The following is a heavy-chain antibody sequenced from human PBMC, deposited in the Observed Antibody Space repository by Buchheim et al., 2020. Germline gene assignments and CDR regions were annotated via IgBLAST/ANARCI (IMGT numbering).Heavy chain of an antibody. Sequence: QVQLQESGPGLVKPSETLSLICTVSGGSISSYYWSWIRLPPGKGLEWIGYISYSGSTNYIPSLKSRVTISSDTSKNQVSLNLRSVTAADTAVYYCARSLYNSRWDSKFDYWGQGTL. V-gene: IGHV4-59*01. CDR1: GGSISSYY. J-gene: IGHJ4*02. CDR2: ISYSGST. CDR3: ARSLYNSRWDSKFDY. D-gene: IGHD6-13*01.